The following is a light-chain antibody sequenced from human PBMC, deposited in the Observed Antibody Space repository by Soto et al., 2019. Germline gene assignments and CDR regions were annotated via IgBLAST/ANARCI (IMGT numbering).Light chain of an antibody. CDR1: SSDVGGYNY. V-gene: IGLV2-11*01. Sequence: QSVLTQPRSVCGSPGQSVAISCTGTSSDVGGYNYVSWYQQHPGKAPKLMIYDVSKRPSGVPDRFSGSKYGNTASLTISGLQAEDEADYYCCSYAGSYTFVFGTGTKVTVL. CDR3: CSYAGSYTFV. J-gene: IGLJ1*01. CDR2: DVS.